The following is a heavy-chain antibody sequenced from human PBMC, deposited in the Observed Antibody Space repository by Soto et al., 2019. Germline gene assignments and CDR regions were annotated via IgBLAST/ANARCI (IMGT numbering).Heavy chain of an antibody. J-gene: IGHJ6*02. CDR3: AVTRGSGSYYKDYYYGMDV. CDR1: GGSISSSSYY. V-gene: IGHV4-39*01. CDR2: IYYSGST. D-gene: IGHD3-10*01. Sequence: SETLSLTCTVSGGSISSSSYYWGWIRQPPGKGLEWIGSIYYSGSTYYNPSLKSRVTISVDTSKNQFSLKLSSVTAADTAVYYCAVTRGSGSYYKDYYYGMDVWGQGTTVTDSS.